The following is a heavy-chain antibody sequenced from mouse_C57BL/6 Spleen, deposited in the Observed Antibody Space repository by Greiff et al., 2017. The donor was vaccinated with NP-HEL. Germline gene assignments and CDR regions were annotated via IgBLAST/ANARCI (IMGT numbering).Heavy chain of an antibody. Sequence: QVQLQQSGAELARPGASVKLSCKASGYTFTSYGISWVKQRTGQGLEWIGEIYPRSGNTYSNEKFKGKATLTADKSSSTAYMELRSLTSEDSAVYFCARAGYDGGADFDYWGQGTTLTVSS. CDR1: GYTFTSYG. D-gene: IGHD2-2*01. CDR2: IYPRSGNT. V-gene: IGHV1-81*01. CDR3: ARAGYDGGADFDY. J-gene: IGHJ2*01.